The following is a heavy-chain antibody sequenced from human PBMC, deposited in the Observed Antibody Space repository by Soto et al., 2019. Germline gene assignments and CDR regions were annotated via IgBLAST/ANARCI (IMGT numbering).Heavy chain of an antibody. D-gene: IGHD6-13*01. CDR1: GGSISSADYY. Sequence: SETLSLTCTVSGGSISSADYYWSWIRQPPGKGLEWIGFIYYTGNTYYSPPLKSRVTISLDTSKNQFSLKLSSVTAADTAVYYCAGDVATPGKDWFDPWGKGTLVTVSS. V-gene: IGHV4-30-4*01. CDR3: AGDVATPGKDWFDP. J-gene: IGHJ5*02. CDR2: IYYTGNT.